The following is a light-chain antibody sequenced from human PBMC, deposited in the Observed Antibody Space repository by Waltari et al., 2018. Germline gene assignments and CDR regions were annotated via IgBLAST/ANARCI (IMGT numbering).Light chain of an antibody. CDR3: MFWPSNVWV. CDR1: SDINVGAFT. J-gene: IGLJ3*02. CDR2: YNSASET. Sequence: QPVLTQPPSSSASPGESARLTCTLPSDINVGAFTIHWYQPNPGSPPRFLLYYNSASETAQGSGVPSRFSGSKDASANAGILLIAGLQSEDEADYYCMFWPSNVWVFGGGTKLTVL. V-gene: IGLV5-37*01.